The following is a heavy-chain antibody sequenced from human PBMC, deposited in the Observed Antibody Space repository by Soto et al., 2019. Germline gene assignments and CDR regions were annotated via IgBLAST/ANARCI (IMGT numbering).Heavy chain of an antibody. CDR1: GFTFSNNA. CDR2: ISYDAREI. CDR3: AIARVVHSSLDH. V-gene: IGHV3-30*03. D-gene: IGHD2-15*01. Sequence: PGGSLRLSGVGAGFTFSNNAMHWVRQAPGKGLEWVAFISYDAREIFYADSVKGRFTISRDNPKNTLFLHVNSPRAYDTAVYYCAIARVVHSSLDHWGQVPLFTVSS. J-gene: IGHJ4*02.